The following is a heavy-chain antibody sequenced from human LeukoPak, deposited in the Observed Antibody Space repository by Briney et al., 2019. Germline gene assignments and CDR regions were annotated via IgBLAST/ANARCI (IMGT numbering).Heavy chain of an antibody. Sequence: GGSLRLSCAASGFTFISYTMNWVRQAPGKGLEWVSSISSSSSYIHYADSVKGRFTISRDNAKNSLYLQINSLRAEDTAVYYCARLEVVLYYYGMDVWGLGTTVTVSS. CDR2: ISSSSSYI. V-gene: IGHV3-21*01. CDR1: GFTFISYT. D-gene: IGHD6-6*01. CDR3: ARLEVVLYYYGMDV. J-gene: IGHJ6*02.